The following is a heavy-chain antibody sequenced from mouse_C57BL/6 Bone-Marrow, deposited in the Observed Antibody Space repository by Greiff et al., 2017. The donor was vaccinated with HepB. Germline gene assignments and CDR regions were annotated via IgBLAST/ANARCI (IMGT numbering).Heavy chain of an antibody. CDR3: ARDGYDGYYFDY. CDR1: GYSITSGYD. V-gene: IGHV3-1*01. CDR2: ISYSGST. Sequence: EVQLVESGPGMVKPSQSLSLTCTVTGYSITSGYDWHWIRHFPGNKLEWMGYISYSGSTNYNPSLKSRISITHDTSKNHFFLKLNSVTTEDTATYYWARDGYDGYYFDYWGQGTTLTVSS. D-gene: IGHD2-2*01. J-gene: IGHJ2*01.